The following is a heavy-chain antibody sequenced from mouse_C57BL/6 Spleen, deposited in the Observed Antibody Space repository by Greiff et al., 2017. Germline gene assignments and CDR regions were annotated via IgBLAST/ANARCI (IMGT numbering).Heavy chain of an antibody. J-gene: IGHJ4*01. D-gene: IGHD2-3*01. V-gene: IGHV1-64*01. CDR3: ARFYDGYYAAMDY. CDR1: GYTFTSYW. Sequence: VKLQQPGAELVKPGASVKLSCTASGYTFTSYWMHWVKQRPGQGLEWIGMIHPNSGSTNYNEKFKSKATLTVDKSSSTAYMQLSSLTSEDSAVYYCARFYDGYYAAMDYWGQGTSVTVSS. CDR2: IHPNSGST.